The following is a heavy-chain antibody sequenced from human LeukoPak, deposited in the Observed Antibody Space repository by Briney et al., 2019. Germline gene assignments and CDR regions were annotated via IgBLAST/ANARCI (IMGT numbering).Heavy chain of an antibody. CDR3: AKTLRESSGREYFDL. J-gene: IGHJ2*01. Sequence: GGSLRLSCAASGFSFSSYAMSWVRQAPGKGLEWVSGVSGSGGSTYYADSVKGRFTISRDNSKNTLYLQLNSLRVEDTAEYYCAKTLRESSGREYFDLWGRGTLVTVSS. V-gene: IGHV3-23*01. CDR1: GFSFSSYA. D-gene: IGHD6-19*01. CDR2: VSGSGGST.